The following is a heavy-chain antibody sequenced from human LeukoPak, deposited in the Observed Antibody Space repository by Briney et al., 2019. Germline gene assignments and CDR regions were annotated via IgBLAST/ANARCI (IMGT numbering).Heavy chain of an antibody. CDR3: ARGRGYRDYDRPLDY. V-gene: IGHV3-74*01. Sequence: PGGSLRLSCAAFGFTFSDYLMYWVRQGPGRGLVWVSHINSDGTDTNYADSVKGRFTTSRDNSKNTLYVQMNSLRAEDTAIYYCARGRGYRDYDRPLDYWGQGTLVTVSS. D-gene: IGHD5-12*01. CDR1: GFTFSDYL. J-gene: IGHJ4*02. CDR2: INSDGTDT.